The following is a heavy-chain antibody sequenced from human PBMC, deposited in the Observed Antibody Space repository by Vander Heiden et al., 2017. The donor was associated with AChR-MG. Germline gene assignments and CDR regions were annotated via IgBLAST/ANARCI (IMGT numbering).Heavy chain of an antibody. CDR3: ARLVKRDGYNSYYFDY. Sequence: QVQLQESGPGLVKPSETLSLPCTVSGGPISSYYWSWIRQPPGKGLEWIGYIYYSGSTNYNPSLKSRVTISVDTSKNQFSLKLSSVTAADTAVYYCARLVKRDGYNSYYFDYWGQGTLVTVSS. CDR2: IYYSGST. V-gene: IGHV4-59*01. D-gene: IGHD1-1*01. CDR1: GGPISSYY. J-gene: IGHJ4*02.